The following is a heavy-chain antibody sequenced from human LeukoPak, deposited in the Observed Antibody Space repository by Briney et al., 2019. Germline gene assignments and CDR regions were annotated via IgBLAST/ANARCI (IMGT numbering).Heavy chain of an antibody. CDR2: ISSRDSII. V-gene: IGHV3-48*04. D-gene: IGHD3-22*01. Sequence: GGSLRLSCAASGFTFSSYSMNWVRQAPGKGLEWVSYISSRDSIIYYADSVKGRFTISRDNAKSSLYLQMNSLRAEDTAVYYCAITADYYDSSGPPQGFDPWGQGTLVTVSS. CDR3: AITADYYDSSGPPQGFDP. CDR1: GFTFSSYS. J-gene: IGHJ5*02.